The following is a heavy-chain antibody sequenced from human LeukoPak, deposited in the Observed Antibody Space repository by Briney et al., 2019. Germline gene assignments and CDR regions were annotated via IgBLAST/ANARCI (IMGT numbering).Heavy chain of an antibody. CDR1: GFTFDDYG. D-gene: IGHD3-22*01. CDR3: ARDRPYYYDSRGYYYVDY. Sequence: GGSVRLSCAASGFTFDDYGMTWVRQAPGKRLEGVGGINWSGGRTGYADSVKGRFAISRDNAKNSLYLQMNSLRAEDTALYYCARDRPYYYDSRGYYYVDYWGQGTLVTVSS. CDR2: INWSGGRT. V-gene: IGHV3-20*04. J-gene: IGHJ4*02.